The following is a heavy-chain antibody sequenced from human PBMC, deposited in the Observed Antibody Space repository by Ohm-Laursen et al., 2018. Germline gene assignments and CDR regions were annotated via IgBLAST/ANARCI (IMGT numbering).Heavy chain of an antibody. J-gene: IGHJ4*02. CDR2: INSDGSTT. D-gene: IGHD6-19*01. V-gene: IGHV3-74*01. CDR1: GFTFSSYW. Sequence: SLRLSCAASGFTFSSYWMHWVRQAPGKGLVWVARINSDGSTTNYADSVKGRFTISRDNAKNTLYLQMNSLRAEDTAVYYCARDRYSSGWYYFDYWGQGTLVTVSS. CDR3: ARDRYSSGWYYFDY.